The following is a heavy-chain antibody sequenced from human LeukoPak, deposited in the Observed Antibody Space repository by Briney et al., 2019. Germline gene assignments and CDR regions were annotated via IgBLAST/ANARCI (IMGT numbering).Heavy chain of an antibody. CDR1: GFTFSSYA. V-gene: IGHV3-23*01. Sequence: GGSLRLSCAASGFTFSSYAMSWVRQAPGKGLEWVSAISGSGGSTYYADSVKGRFTISGDNSKNTLYLQMNSLRAEDTAVYYCAKTGAYGGNPDYWGQGTLVTVSS. J-gene: IGHJ4*02. CDR3: AKTGAYGGNPDY. D-gene: IGHD4-23*01. CDR2: ISGSGGST.